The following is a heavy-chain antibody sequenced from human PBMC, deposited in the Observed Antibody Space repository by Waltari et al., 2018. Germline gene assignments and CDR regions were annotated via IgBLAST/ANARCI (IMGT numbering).Heavy chain of an antibody. J-gene: IGHJ5*02. CDR3: ASQNGGNSRWLDP. CDR1: EFTFSGYW. CDR2: INSDESST. D-gene: IGHD2-21*02. V-gene: IGHV3-74*01. Sequence: EVQLVESGVGLVEPGGYLRLSCAASEFTFSGYWMHWVRQAPGEGLVSVSDINSDESSTRYADSVKGRFTITRASATSTLNLKMNRLRAEDTAVEYGASQNGGNSRWLDPWGQGTLVTASS.